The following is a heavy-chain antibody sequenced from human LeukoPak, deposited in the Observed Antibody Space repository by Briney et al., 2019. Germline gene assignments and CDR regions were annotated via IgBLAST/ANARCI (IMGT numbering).Heavy chain of an antibody. CDR1: GLTFGDYA. J-gene: IGHJ5*02. D-gene: IGHD3-9*01. CDR3: TTYYDILTGYYGNWFYP. V-gene: IGHV3-49*04. Sequence: PGGSLRLSCTASGLTFGDYAMSWVRQAPGKGLEWVGFIRSKAYGGTTEYAASVKGRFTISRDDSKSIAYLQMNSLKTEDTAVYYCTTYYDILTGYYGNWFYPWGQGTLVTVSS. CDR2: IRSKAYGGTT.